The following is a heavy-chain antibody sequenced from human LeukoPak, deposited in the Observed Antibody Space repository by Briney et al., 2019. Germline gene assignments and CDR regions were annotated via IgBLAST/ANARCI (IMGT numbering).Heavy chain of an antibody. CDR2: MNPNNGHT. J-gene: IGHJ4*02. Sequence: GASVKVSCKASGYTFTSYDINWVRQATGQGLEWMGWMNPNNGHTGYAQTFQGRVTMTRDTSISTAYMELRSLRSEDTAVYYCARNLAMTGDFDNWGQGTLVTVSS. CDR1: GYTFTSYD. D-gene: IGHD2-2*01. V-gene: IGHV1-8*01. CDR3: ARNLAMTGDFDN.